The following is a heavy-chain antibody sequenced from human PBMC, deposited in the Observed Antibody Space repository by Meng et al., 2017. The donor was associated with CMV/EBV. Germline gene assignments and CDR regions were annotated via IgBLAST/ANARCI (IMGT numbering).Heavy chain of an antibody. CDR2: ISAYNGNT. D-gene: IGHD4-17*01. Sequence: ASVTVSFQASGYTFTSYGISWVRQAPGQGLEWMGWISAYNGNTNYAQKLQGRVTMTSDTSTSTAYMGLRSLGSDDTDVYYCARHYGDYFRNWFDPWGQGTLVTVSS. V-gene: IGHV1-18*01. CDR1: GYTFTSYG. J-gene: IGHJ5*02. CDR3: ARHYGDYFRNWFDP.